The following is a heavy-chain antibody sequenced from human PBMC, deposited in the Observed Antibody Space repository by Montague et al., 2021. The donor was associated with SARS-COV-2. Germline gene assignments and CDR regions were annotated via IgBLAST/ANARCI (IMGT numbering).Heavy chain of an antibody. CDR3: ASPTYYYDSSGSDAFDI. CDR1: GGSISSSNYY. J-gene: IGHJ3*02. D-gene: IGHD3-22*01. CDR2: IYYSGST. Sequence: SETLSLTCTVSGGSISSSNYYWGWIRQPPGKGLEWIGSIYYSGSTYYNPSLKSRVTIFVDTSKNQFSLKLRSVTAADTAVYYCASPTYYYDSSGSDAFDIWGQGKMVTVSS. V-gene: IGHV4-39*01.